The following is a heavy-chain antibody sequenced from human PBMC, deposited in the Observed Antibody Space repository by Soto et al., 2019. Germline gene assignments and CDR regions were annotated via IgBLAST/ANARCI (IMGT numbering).Heavy chain of an antibody. J-gene: IGHJ4*02. CDR2: IDPSDSYT. CDR3: ARGLVGATHWDY. V-gene: IGHV5-10-1*01. CDR1: GYSFTSYW. D-gene: IGHD1-26*01. Sequence: GESLKIACKGSGYSFTSYWISWVRQMPGKGLEWMGRIDPSDSYTNYSPSSQGHVTISADKSISTAYLQWSSLKASDTAMYYCARGLVGATHWDYWGQGTLVTVSS.